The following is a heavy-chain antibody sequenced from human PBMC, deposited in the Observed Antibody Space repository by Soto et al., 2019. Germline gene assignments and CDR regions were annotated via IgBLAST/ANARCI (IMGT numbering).Heavy chain of an antibody. J-gene: IGHJ3*02. V-gene: IGHV3-23*01. Sequence: PGESLKISCAASGFTFSSYAMSWVRQAPGKGLEWVSAISGSGGSTYYADSVKGRFTISRDNSKNTLYLQMNSLRAEDTAVYYCAKDRYSSGWYINSADAFDIWGQGTVVTVSS. CDR1: GFTFSSYA. CDR3: AKDRYSSGWYINSADAFDI. D-gene: IGHD6-19*01. CDR2: ISGSGGST.